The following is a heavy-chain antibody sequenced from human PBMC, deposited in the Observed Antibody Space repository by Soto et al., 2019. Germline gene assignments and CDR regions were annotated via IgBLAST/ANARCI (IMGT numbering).Heavy chain of an antibody. CDR2: ISSTGDLI. CDR1: GFTVSYYS. D-gene: IGHD2-21*01. Sequence: GGSLRLSCTASGFTVSYYSVNWVRQAPGKGLGWISYISSTGDLILYADSVKGRFTIARDIAKNSLYLQMDSLRDEDSAVYYCATWAIAVGGEGFWGQGTLVTVSS. V-gene: IGHV3-48*02. CDR3: ATWAIAVGGEGF. J-gene: IGHJ4*02.